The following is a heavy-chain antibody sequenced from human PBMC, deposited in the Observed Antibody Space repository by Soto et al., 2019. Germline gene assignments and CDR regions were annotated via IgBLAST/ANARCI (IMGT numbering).Heavy chain of an antibody. J-gene: IGHJ5*02. Sequence: PSETLSLTCAVSGGSISSGGYSWNWIRQPPGKGLEWIGYIYHSGSTNYNPSLKSRVTISVDTSKNQFSLKLSSVTAADTAVYYCARGGGIAAAPLNWFDPWAREPWSPSPQ. CDR2: IYHSGST. CDR3: ARGGGIAAAPLNWFDP. V-gene: IGHV4-30-2*01. CDR1: GGSISSGGYS. D-gene: IGHD6-13*01.